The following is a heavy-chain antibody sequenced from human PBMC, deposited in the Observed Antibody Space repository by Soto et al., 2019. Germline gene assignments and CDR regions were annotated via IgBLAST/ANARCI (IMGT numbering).Heavy chain of an antibody. V-gene: IGHV1-18*01. CDR1: GYTFSSYF. CDR3: ARQNYYSGMDV. CDR2: ISAYNGNT. Sequence: QVQLVQSGAEVKKPGASVKVSCKASGYTFSSYFITWVRQAPGQGLEWMGWISAYNGNTNYAQMLQGRVTMTTDTSTSTGYMELRSLRSDDTAVYYCARQNYYSGMDVWGHGTSVTVSS. J-gene: IGHJ6*02.